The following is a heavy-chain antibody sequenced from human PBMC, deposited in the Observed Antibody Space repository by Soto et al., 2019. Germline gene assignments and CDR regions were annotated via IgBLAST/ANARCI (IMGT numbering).Heavy chain of an antibody. CDR2: IWYDGSNK. CDR1: GFTFSSYA. Sequence: SLRLSCAASGFTFSSYAMHWVRQAPGKGLEWVAVIWYDGSNKYYADSVKGRFTISRDNSKNTLYLQMNSLRAEDTAVYYCAREMYDSTAYYFYYLGQGDAVTVSS. D-gene: IGHD3-16*01. V-gene: IGHV3-33*01. J-gene: IGHJ4*01. CDR3: AREMYDSTAYYFYY.